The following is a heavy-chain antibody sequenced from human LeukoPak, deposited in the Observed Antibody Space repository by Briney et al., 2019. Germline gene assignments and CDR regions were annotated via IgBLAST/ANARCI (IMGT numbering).Heavy chain of an antibody. D-gene: IGHD4-17*01. CDR1: GFTFSSYA. CDR3: ARSPDYGDPYWYFDL. CDR2: ISGSGGNT. J-gene: IGHJ2*01. V-gene: IGHV3-23*01. Sequence: GGSLRLSCAAYGFTFSSYAMSWVRRAPGKGLEWVSGISGSGGNTYYADSVKGRFTISRDKSKNTVYLQLNSLRAEDTAVYYCARSPDYGDPYWYFDLWGRGTLVTVSS.